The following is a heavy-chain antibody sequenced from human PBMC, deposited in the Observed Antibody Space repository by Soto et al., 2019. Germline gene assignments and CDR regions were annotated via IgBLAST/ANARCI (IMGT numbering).Heavy chain of an antibody. D-gene: IGHD6-13*01. CDR2: IIPIFGTA. CDR1: GGTFSSYA. V-gene: IGHV1-69*01. J-gene: IGHJ5*02. CDR3: ARALESPYSSSLNWFDP. Sequence: XSVKVSCKASGGTFSSYAISWVRQAPVQGLEWMGGIIPIFGTANYAQKFQGRVTITADESTSTAYMELSSLRSEDTAVYYCARALESPYSSSLNWFDPWGQGTLVTVSS.